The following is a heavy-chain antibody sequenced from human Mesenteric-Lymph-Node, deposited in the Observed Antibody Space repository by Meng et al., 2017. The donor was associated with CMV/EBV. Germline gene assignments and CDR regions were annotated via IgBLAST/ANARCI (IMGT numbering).Heavy chain of an antibody. CDR3: ARAKLLSDGAQVFDY. Sequence: ASVKVSCKASGYTFTHYYVHWVRQAPGQGLEWMGIIDPNGGGTTYAQNFQDRLTMTRGTSSTTVYMDLSSLRSEDSAFYYCARAKLLSDGAQVFDYWGQGTLVTVSS. V-gene: IGHV1-46*01. CDR2: IDPNGGGT. CDR1: GYTFTHYY. J-gene: IGHJ4*02. D-gene: IGHD3-10*01.